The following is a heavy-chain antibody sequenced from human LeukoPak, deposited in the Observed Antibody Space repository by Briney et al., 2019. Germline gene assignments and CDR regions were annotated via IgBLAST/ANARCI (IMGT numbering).Heavy chain of an antibody. V-gene: IGHV4-39*01. CDR2: IYYSGST. D-gene: IGHD2-21*01. J-gene: IGHJ4*02. CDR3: ARLQGVIDFDY. CDR1: GGSISSSSYY. Sequence: SKTLSLTCTVSGGSISSSSYYWGWIRQPPGKGLEWIGSIYYSGSTYYNPSLKSRVTISVDTSKNQFSLKLSSVTAADTAVYYCARLQGVIDFDYWGQGTLVTVSS.